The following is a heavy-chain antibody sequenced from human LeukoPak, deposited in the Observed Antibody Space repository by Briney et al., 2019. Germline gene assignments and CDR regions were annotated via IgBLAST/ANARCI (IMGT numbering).Heavy chain of an antibody. V-gene: IGHV4-34*01. CDR3: ARVGYRYVINDWSRTGLGAYPTKYYYHMDV. CDR1: GGSFSDYY. Sequence: SETLSLTCAVYGGSFSDYYWSWIRQPPGKGLEWIGEINPSGRTNYSPSLKSRVTISVDTSKKQFSLKLGSVAAAETAVYFCARVGYRYVINDWSRTGLGAYPTKYYYHMDVWDKGTTVTVS. D-gene: IGHD5-18*01. J-gene: IGHJ6*03. CDR2: INPSGRT.